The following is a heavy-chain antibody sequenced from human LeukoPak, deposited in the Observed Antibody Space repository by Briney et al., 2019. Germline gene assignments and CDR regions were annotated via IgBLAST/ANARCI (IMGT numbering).Heavy chain of an antibody. J-gene: IGHJ3*02. CDR2: INPSGGST. CDR3: ARDELGHDAFDI. Sequence: ASVKVSCKASGYTFTGYYMHWVRQAPGQGLEWMGIINPSGGSTSYAQKFQGRVTMTRDMSTSTVYMELSSLRSEDTAVYYCARDELGHDAFDIWGQGTMVTVSS. D-gene: IGHD1/OR15-1a*01. CDR1: GYTFTGYY. V-gene: IGHV1-46*01.